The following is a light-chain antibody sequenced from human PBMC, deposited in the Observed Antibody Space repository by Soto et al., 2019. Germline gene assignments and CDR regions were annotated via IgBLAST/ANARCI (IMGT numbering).Light chain of an antibody. CDR2: DVS. Sequence: DIQMTQSPFTLSASVGARAPITCRASQTISSWLAWYQQIPGKAPKFLIYDVSTLESGVPSRFSGSGSGTEFTLTISSLQPEDFATYYCQQYDSYPLTFGGGTKVDI. J-gene: IGKJ4*01. CDR1: QTISSW. V-gene: IGKV1-5*01. CDR3: QQYDSYPLT.